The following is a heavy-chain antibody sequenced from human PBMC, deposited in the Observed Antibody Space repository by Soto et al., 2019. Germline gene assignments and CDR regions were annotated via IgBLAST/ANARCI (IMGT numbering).Heavy chain of an antibody. J-gene: IGHJ4*02. Sequence: EVQLLESGGGLVQPGGSLRLLCAASGFTFRNYAMTWVRQAPGKGLEWVSTITGAGDTYFADTVKGRFTISRDISKSTLFLQMDSLRAEDTAVYYCARTDKYASQSTGWANRFDSWGQGSLFTVSS. CDR2: ITGAGDT. V-gene: IGHV3-23*01. D-gene: IGHD2-8*02. CDR1: GFTFRNYA. CDR3: ARTDKYASQSTGWANRFDS.